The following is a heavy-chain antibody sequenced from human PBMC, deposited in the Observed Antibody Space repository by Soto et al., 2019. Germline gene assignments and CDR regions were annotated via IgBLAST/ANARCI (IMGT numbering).Heavy chain of an antibody. V-gene: IGHV1-3*01. CDR3: ARGTYYYGLDV. CDR2: INAGNGDT. CDR1: GYTFINYA. J-gene: IGHJ6*02. Sequence: QVQVVQCGAEVKKPGASVKVSCKAFGYTFINYAMQWVRQAPGQRLEWMGWINAGNGDTKYSQNFQGRVTITSDTSASTAYMELRSLRSEDTAVYSCARGTYYYGLDVWGQGTTVTVSS.